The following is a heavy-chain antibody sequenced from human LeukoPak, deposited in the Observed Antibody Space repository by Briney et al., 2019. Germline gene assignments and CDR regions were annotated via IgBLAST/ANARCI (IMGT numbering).Heavy chain of an antibody. V-gene: IGHV3-64*01. J-gene: IGHJ4*02. CDR3: AKSSEQWLVLGGFDY. Sequence: GGSLRLSCAASGFTFSTFAMQWVRQAPEKGLEYVSGINTDGGTTFYANSVKGRFTISRDNPKNTLYLQMGSLRAEDTAVYYCAKSSEQWLVLGGFDYWGQGTLVTVSS. D-gene: IGHD6-19*01. CDR1: GFTFSTFA. CDR2: INTDGGTT.